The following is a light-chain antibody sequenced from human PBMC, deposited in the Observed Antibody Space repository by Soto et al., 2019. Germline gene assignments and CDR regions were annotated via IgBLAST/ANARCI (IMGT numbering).Light chain of an antibody. CDR2: GAS. V-gene: IGKV3-20*01. CDR3: QQYGSSRWT. Sequence: EIVLTQSPDTLSLFPGERATLSCRASQSVSSTYLAWYQQKLGQAPRLLIFGASSRATGIPDRFSGSGSGTDFTLTISRLEPEDFAVYYCQQYGSSRWTFGQGTTVELK. CDR1: QSVSSTY. J-gene: IGKJ1*01.